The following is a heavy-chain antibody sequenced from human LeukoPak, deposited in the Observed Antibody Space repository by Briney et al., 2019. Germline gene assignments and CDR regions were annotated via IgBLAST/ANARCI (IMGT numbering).Heavy chain of an antibody. CDR1: GGSFSGYY. Sequence: SETLSLTCAVYGGSFSGYYWSWIRQPPGKGPEWIGEINHSGSTNYNPSLKSRVTISVDTSKNQFSLRLNFVTAADTAVYYCVRGRAWFDPWGQGTLVTVSS. CDR2: INHSGST. CDR3: VRGRAWFDP. J-gene: IGHJ5*02. V-gene: IGHV4-34*01.